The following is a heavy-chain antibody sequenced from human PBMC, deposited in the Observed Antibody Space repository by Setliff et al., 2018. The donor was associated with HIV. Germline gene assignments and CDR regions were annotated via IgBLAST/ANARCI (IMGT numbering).Heavy chain of an antibody. CDR2: IYHSGST. J-gene: IGHJ4*02. V-gene: IGHV4-38-2*02. D-gene: IGHD4-17*01. CDR1: GYSISSGYY. Sequence: SETLSLTCAVSGYSISSGYYWGWIRQPPGKGLEWIGSIYHSGSTYDSPSLKSRVTISIDTSNNQISLRLSSVTAADTAMYYCVRDDYGYNGKGFDYWGPGTLVTVSS. CDR3: VRDDYGYNGKGFDY.